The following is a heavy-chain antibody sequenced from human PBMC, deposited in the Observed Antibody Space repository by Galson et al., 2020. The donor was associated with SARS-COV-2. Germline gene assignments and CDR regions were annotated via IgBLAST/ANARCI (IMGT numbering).Heavy chain of an antibody. CDR2: IVPSLGIP. CDR3: GGVRRDPPGYFYYMDV. V-gene: IGHV1-69*02. D-gene: IGHD3-10*01. CDR1: GDTFSSYT. Sequence: SVKVSCKASGDTFSSYTISWVRQAPGQGLEWIGWIVPSLGIPNYAQKLQGRLTITAEKSTSTAYLQLSGLKSEDTAVYYCGGVRRDPPGYFYYMDVWGQGTTVSVPS. J-gene: IGHJ6*02.